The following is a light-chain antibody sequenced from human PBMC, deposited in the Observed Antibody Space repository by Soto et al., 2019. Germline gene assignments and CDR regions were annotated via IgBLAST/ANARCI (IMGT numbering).Light chain of an antibody. CDR2: KAS. Sequence: DIQMTQSPSTLSASVGDRVTITCRASQSISSWLAWYQQKPGKAPKLLIYKASSLESGVPSRFSGSGSGTDFTLTIDRLELEDFAVYYCQQYDFSPPLYTFGQGTKLEIK. J-gene: IGKJ2*01. CDR1: QSISSW. CDR3: QQYDFSPPLYT. V-gene: IGKV1-5*03.